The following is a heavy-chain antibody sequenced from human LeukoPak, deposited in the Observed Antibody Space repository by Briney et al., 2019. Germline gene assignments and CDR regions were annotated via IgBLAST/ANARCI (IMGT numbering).Heavy chain of an antibody. CDR3: ARDREYYYHSSGSPPYRMHV. CDR2: INAGYGNT. CDR1: GYTFTSYA. J-gene: IGHJ6*02. D-gene: IGHD3-22*01. V-gene: IGHV1-3*01. Sequence: GASVKVSCRASGYTFTSYAMHWVREAPGQRREWMGWINAGYGNTKYSQMFQGRVTITGDTSASTAYLELSSLSSEDTAVYHCARDREYYYHSSGSPPYRMHVWPQGPTVPVSS.